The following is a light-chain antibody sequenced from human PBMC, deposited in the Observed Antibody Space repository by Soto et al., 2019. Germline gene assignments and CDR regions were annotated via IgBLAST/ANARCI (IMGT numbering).Light chain of an antibody. CDR3: QQYNSYWT. V-gene: IGKV1-17*01. CDR2: KAS. CDR1: QGIRND. J-gene: IGKJ1*01. Sequence: IQMTQSPSAPSESVGARVTITCRASQGIRNDLGWYQQKPGKAPKLLIYKASTLKSGVPSRFSGSGSGTEFTLTISSLQPDDFATYYCQQYNSYWTVGQGTKVDI.